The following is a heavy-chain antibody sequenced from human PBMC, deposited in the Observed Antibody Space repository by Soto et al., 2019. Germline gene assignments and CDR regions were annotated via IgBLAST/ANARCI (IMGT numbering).Heavy chain of an antibody. V-gene: IGHV3-30*03. D-gene: IGHD3-10*01. CDR2: ISYDGSDK. Sequence: QVQLVESGGGVVQPGRSLRLSCAGSGFPFTSYGMHWVREGPDKGLEWVAVISYDGSDKYYADSVKGRFTISRDNSKNMLYLQMNSLRPEDTALNYCVGGQYSFDYRGQGTLVIVSS. J-gene: IGHJ4*02. CDR3: VGGQYSFDY. CDR1: GFPFTSYG.